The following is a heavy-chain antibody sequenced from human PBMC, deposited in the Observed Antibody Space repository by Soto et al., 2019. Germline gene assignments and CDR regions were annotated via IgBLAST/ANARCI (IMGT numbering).Heavy chain of an antibody. CDR3: AREFPYYVSSDSYLDY. CDR1: GGSFTEYY. Sequence: SETLSLTCAVSGGSFTEYYWNWVRQYPGRGLEWIGDVSHTGSAKYNPSLKSRVTISADTSKNQFSLHLNSVTPEDTAVYYCAREFPYYVSSDSYLDYWGQGALVTVSS. D-gene: IGHD3-16*01. V-gene: IGHV4-34*01. CDR2: VSHTGSA. J-gene: IGHJ4*02.